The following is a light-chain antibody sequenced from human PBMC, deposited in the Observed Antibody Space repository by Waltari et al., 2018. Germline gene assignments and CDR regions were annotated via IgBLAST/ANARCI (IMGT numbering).Light chain of an antibody. CDR2: GAS. Sequence: DIQLTQSPSSLSASVADSVTITCRASQGIRTYLNWYQQKPGKAPKLLIYGASSFQGGVPSRFSGSGSGTDFTLTISSLQPEDFATYYCQQSSSTPPTFGGGTKVEIK. J-gene: IGKJ4*01. V-gene: IGKV1-39*01. CDR1: QGIRTY. CDR3: QQSSSTPPT.